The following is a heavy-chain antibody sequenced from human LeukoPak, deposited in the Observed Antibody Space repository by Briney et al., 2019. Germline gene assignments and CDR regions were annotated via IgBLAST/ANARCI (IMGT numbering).Heavy chain of an antibody. V-gene: IGHV3-53*01. CDR1: GFTVSSNY. Sequence: GGSLRLSCAASGFTVSSNYMSWVRQAPGKGLEWVSVIYSGGSTYYADSVKGRFTISRDNSKNTLYLQMNSLRAEDTAVYYCARVGGYTSCSCMDVWGQGTTVTVSS. CDR3: ARVGGYTSCSCMDV. J-gene: IGHJ6*02. CDR2: IYSGGST. D-gene: IGHD2-2*01.